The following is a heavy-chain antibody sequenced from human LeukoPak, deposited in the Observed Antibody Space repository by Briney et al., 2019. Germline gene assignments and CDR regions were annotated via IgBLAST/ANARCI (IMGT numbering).Heavy chain of an antibody. J-gene: IGHJ4*02. V-gene: IGHV5-51*01. Sequence: GESLKISCKGSGYSFTSYWIGWVRQMPGKGLEWMGIIYPGDSDTRYSPSFQGQVTISADKSISPAYLQWSSLKASDTAMYYCASPPEPYYYDSSGYYYWGQGTLVTVSS. CDR2: IYPGDSDT. D-gene: IGHD3-22*01. CDR3: ASPPEPYYYDSSGYYY. CDR1: GYSFTSYW.